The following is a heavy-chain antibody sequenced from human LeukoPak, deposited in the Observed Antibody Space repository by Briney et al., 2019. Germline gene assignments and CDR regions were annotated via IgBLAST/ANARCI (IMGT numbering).Heavy chain of an antibody. V-gene: IGHV4-34*01. D-gene: IGHD3-10*01. J-gene: IGHJ3*02. CDR3: ARHPCYGSGSYYRRGAFDI. CDR2: INHSGST. Sequence: SETLSLTCAVYGGSFSGYYWSWIRQPPGKGLEWIGEINHSGSTNYNPSLKSRVTISVDTSKNQFSLKLSSVTAADTAVYYCARHPCYGSGSYYRRGAFDIWGQRTMVTVSS. CDR1: GGSFSGYY.